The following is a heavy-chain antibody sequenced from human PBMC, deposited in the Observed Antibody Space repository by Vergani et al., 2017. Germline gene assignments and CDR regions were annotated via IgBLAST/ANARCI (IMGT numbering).Heavy chain of an antibody. D-gene: IGHD3-16*02. CDR1: GGSISSGDYY. CDR2: IYYSGST. CDR3: ASSYDYIWGSYRSNWFDP. Sequence: QVQLQESGPGLVKPSQTLSLTCTVSGGSISSGDYYWSWIRQPPGKGLEWIWYIYYSGSTYYNPSLKSRVTISVDTSKNQFSLKLSSVTAADTAVYYWASSYDYIWGSYRSNWFDPWGQGTLVTVSS. J-gene: IGHJ5*02. V-gene: IGHV4-30-4*01.